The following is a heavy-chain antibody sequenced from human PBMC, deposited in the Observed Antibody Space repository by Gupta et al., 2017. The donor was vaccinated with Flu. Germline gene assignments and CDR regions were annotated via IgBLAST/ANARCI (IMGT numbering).Heavy chain of an antibody. J-gene: IGHJ6*02. Sequence: MSWVRQAPGKGLEWVSALSGSGGSTYYADSLKGRFTISRDNSKSTLFLQMNSLRAEDTAVYYCAKAIAVAGNSYYYYGMDVWGQGTTVTVSS. CDR2: LSGSGGST. CDR3: AKAIAVAGNSYYYYGMDV. V-gene: IGHV3-23*01. D-gene: IGHD6-19*01.